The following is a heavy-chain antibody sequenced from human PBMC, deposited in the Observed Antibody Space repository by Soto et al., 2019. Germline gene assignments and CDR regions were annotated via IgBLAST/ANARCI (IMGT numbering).Heavy chain of an antibody. Sequence: ASVKVSCTASGYSFTNFLIHWVRQAPGQGLEWMGYIVPGSGGAGYTEKFLGRITVTRDTSSTAVYMEMNSLRFEDTAVYYCVREYSPAVFEYWGQGTPVTVSS. J-gene: IGHJ4*02. D-gene: IGHD5-12*01. CDR1: GYSFTNFL. CDR2: IVPGSGGA. V-gene: IGHV1-46*01. CDR3: VREYSPAVFEY.